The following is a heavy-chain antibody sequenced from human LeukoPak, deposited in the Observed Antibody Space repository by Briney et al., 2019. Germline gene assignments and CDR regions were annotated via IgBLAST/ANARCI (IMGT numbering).Heavy chain of an antibody. CDR1: GGSISSSSYY. V-gene: IGHV4-39*01. CDR3: ARHDYYGSGSYSDYFDY. CDR2: IYYSGST. J-gene: IGHJ4*02. Sequence: PSETLSLTCTVSGGSISSSSYYWGWIRQPPGKGLEWIGRIYYSGSTYYNPSLKSRVTISIDTSKNQFSLKLSSVTAADTAVYYCARHDYYGSGSYSDYFDYWGQGTLVTVSS. D-gene: IGHD3-10*01.